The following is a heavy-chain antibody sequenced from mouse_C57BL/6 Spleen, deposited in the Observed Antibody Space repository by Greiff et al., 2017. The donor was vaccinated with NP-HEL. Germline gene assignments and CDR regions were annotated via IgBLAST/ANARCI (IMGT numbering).Heavy chain of an antibody. D-gene: IGHD2-4*01. Sequence: QVHVKQPGAELVKPGASVKMSCKASGYTFTSYWITWVKQRPGQGLEWIGDIYPGSGSTNYNEKFKSKATLTVDTSSSTAYMQLSSLTSEDSAVYYCARRADYDAFDYWGQGTTLTVSS. CDR2: IYPGSGST. V-gene: IGHV1-55*01. J-gene: IGHJ2*01. CDR1: GYTFTSYW. CDR3: ARRADYDAFDY.